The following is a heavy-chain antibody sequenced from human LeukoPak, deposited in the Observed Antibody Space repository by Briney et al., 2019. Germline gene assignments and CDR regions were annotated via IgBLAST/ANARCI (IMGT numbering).Heavy chain of an antibody. Sequence: GGSLRLSCAASGFTFSSFEMNWVRQAPGRGPEWLSYISSSGSTIYYADSVRGRFTISRDNAKNSLFLQVTSLRAEDTAIYYCAARIADRPVYHWGQGTLVTVSS. CDR2: ISSSGSTI. V-gene: IGHV3-48*03. J-gene: IGHJ5*02. CDR1: GFTFSSFE. D-gene: IGHD6-6*01. CDR3: AARIADRPVYH.